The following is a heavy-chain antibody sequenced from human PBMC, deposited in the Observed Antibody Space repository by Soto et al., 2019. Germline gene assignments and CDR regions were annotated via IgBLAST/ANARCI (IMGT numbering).Heavy chain of an antibody. CDR3: ARVEGWLLSGMDV. J-gene: IGHJ6*02. Sequence: SETLSLTCTVSGGSISSGDYYWSWIRQPPGKGLEWIGYIYYSGSTYYNPSLKSRVTISVDTSKNQFSLKLSSVTAADTAVYYCARVEGWLLSGMDVWGQGTTVTVSS. D-gene: IGHD3-22*01. CDR1: GGSISSGDYY. V-gene: IGHV4-30-4*01. CDR2: IYYSGST.